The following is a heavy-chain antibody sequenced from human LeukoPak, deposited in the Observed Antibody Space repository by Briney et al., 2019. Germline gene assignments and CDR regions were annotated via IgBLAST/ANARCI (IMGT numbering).Heavy chain of an antibody. D-gene: IGHD4-17*01. CDR1: GYTFTSYD. Sequence: GASMKVSCKASGYTFTSYDINWVRQATGQGLEWMGWMNPNSGNTGYAQKFQGRVTITRNTSISTAYMELSSLRSEDTAVYYCARSVRSRYGDYYYYYYYMDVWGKGTTVTVSS. J-gene: IGHJ6*03. CDR3: ARSVRSRYGDYYYYYYYMDV. CDR2: MNPNSGNT. V-gene: IGHV1-8*03.